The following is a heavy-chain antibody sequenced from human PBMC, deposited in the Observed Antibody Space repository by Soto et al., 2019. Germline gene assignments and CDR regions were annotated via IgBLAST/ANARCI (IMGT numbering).Heavy chain of an antibody. J-gene: IGHJ6*04. V-gene: IGHV1-69*06. CDR3: ARDFGSIGVVQAARRLSMDV. D-gene: IGHD2-2*01. CDR1: GGTFSSYA. CDR2: IIPIFGTA. Sequence: SGKVSCKASGGTFSSYAISWVRQAPGQGLEWMGGIIPIFGTANYAQKFQGRVTITADKSTSTAYMELSSLRSEDTAVYYCARDFGSIGVVQAARRLSMDVWGKGTKVTVS.